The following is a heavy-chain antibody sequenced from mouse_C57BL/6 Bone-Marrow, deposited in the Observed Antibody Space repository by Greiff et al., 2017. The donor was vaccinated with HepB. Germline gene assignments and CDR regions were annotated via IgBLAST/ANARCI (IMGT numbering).Heavy chain of an antibody. D-gene: IGHD2-4*01. V-gene: IGHV3-6*01. CDR1: GYSITSGYY. CDR3: ARDGDYEDAMDY. CDR2: ISYDGSN. J-gene: IGHJ4*01. Sequence: DVKLQESGPGLVKPSQSLSLTCSVTGYSITSGYYWNWIRQFPGNKLEWMGYISYDGSNNYNPSLKNRISITRDTSKNQFFLKLNSVTTEDTATYYCARDGDYEDAMDYWGQGTSVTVSS.